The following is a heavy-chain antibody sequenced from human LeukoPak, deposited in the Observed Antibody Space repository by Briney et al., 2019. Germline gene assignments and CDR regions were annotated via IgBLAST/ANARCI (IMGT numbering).Heavy chain of an antibody. V-gene: IGHV3-21*04. CDR1: GFTFSSYS. CDR3: AKTYYDFWSGILFDY. J-gene: IGHJ4*02. Sequence: GGSLRLSCAASGFTFSSYSMNWVRQAPGKGLEWVSSISSSSSYIYYADSVKGRFTISRDNAKNSLYLQMNSLRAEDTAVYYCAKTYYDFWSGILFDYWGQGTLVTVSS. CDR2: ISSSSSYI. D-gene: IGHD3-3*01.